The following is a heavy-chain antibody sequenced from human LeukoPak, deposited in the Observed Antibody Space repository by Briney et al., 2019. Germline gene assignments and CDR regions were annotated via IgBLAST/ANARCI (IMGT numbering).Heavy chain of an antibody. V-gene: IGHV3-7*01. CDR1: GFTFSSYA. Sequence: GGSLRLSCAAPGFTFSSYAMSWVRQAPGKGPEWVANINKEGNEEHFVDSVKGRFTVSRDNAKNSLFLQMNSLRVEDTAVYYCATYKNWVAGDVWGQGTTVSVSS. J-gene: IGHJ6*02. CDR2: INKEGNEE. CDR3: ATYKNWVAGDV. D-gene: IGHD7-27*01.